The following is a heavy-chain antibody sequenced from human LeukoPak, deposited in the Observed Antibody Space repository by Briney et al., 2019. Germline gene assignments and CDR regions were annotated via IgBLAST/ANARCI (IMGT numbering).Heavy chain of an antibody. V-gene: IGHV4-34*01. J-gene: IGHJ6*03. CDR1: GGSFSGYY. Sequence: SETLSLTCAVYGGSFSGYYWSWIRQPPGKGLEWIGEINHSGSTNYNPSLKSRVTISVDTSKNQFSLKLSSVTAADTAVYYCARSRITIFGVDHYYYMDVWGKGTTVTVSS. D-gene: IGHD3-3*01. CDR2: INHSGST. CDR3: ARSRITIFGVDHYYYMDV.